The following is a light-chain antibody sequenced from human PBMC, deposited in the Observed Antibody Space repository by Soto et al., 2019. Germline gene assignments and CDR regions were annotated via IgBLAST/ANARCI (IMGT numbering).Light chain of an antibody. CDR2: QVT. Sequence: QSALTQPASVSGSPGQSITISCTGTSSDIGSYNYVSWYQQHPGKAPTLIMFQVTNRPSGISNRFSGSKSGNTASRTISGLQPAYEDESYCCSYRCGSTPCVLGTGTKVTVL. V-gene: IGLV2-14*01. CDR1: SSDIGSYNY. J-gene: IGLJ1*01. CDR3: CSYRCGSTPCV.